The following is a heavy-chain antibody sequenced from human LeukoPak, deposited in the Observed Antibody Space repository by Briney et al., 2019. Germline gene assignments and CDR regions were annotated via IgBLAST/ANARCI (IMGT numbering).Heavy chain of an antibody. V-gene: IGHV3-23*01. CDR3: AKPLPGYYGSGSYYNGNY. CDR2: ISGSGGST. J-gene: IGHJ4*02. D-gene: IGHD3-10*01. Sequence: GGSLRLSCAASGFTFSSYAMSWVRQAPGKGLEWVSAISGSGGSTYYADSVKGRFTISRDNSKNTLYLQMNSLRAEDTAVYYCAKPLPGYYGSGSYYNGNYWGQGTLVTVSS. CDR1: GFTFSSYA.